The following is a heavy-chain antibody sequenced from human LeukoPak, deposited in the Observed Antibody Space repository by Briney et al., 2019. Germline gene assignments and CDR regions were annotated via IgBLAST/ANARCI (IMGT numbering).Heavy chain of an antibody. V-gene: IGHV4-31*03. CDR3: AGNGSGSPTPAYYYGMDV. Sequence: SSETLSLTCTVSGGSIRSGGYYWSWIRQHPGKGLEWIGYIYYSGSTYYNPSLKSRVTISVDTSKNQFSLKLSSVTAADTAVYYCAGNGSGSPTPAYYYGMDVWGQGTTVTVSS. CDR2: IYYSGST. CDR1: GGSIRSGGYY. D-gene: IGHD3-10*01. J-gene: IGHJ6*02.